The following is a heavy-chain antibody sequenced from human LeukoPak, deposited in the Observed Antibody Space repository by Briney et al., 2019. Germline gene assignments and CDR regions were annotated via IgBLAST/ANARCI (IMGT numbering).Heavy chain of an antibody. V-gene: IGHV3-64D*08. CDR3: PLPTLGY. CDR2: ISTNGGRT. CDR1: GFTFSSYA. Sequence: GGSLRLSCSASGFTFSSYAMHWVRQAPGKGLEYVSGISTNGGRTYYVDSVKDRFTISRDNSKNTLYLQMSSLRVEDTAVYFCPLPTLGYWGQGSLATVSS. J-gene: IGHJ4*01.